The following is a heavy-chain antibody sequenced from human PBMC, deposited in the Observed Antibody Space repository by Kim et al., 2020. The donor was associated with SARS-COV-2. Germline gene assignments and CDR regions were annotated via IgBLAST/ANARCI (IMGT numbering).Heavy chain of an antibody. CDR2: ISGSGGST. CDR1: GFTFSSYA. J-gene: IGHJ4*02. D-gene: IGHD3-16*02. V-gene: IGHV3-23*01. Sequence: GGSLRLSCAASGFTFSSYAMSWVRQAPGKGLEWVSAISGSGGSTYYADSVKGRFTISRDNSKNTLYLQMNSLRAEDTAVYYCAKALYITFGGVIVFDYFDYWGQGTLVTVSS. CDR3: AKALYITFGGVIVFDYFDY.